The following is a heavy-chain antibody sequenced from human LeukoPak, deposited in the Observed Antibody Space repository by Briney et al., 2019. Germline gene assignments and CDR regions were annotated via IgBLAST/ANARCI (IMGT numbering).Heavy chain of an antibody. CDR2: IYHSGST. J-gene: IGHJ5*02. D-gene: IGHD3-10*01. V-gene: IGHV4-4*02. CDR3: ARDRYYYGSDPTWWFDP. Sequence: SETLSLTCAVSGGSISSSNWWSWVRQPPGKGLEWIGEIYHSGSTNYSPSLKSRVTISVDKSKNQFSLKLSSVTAADTAVYYCARDRYYYGSDPTWWFDPWGQGTLVTVSS. CDR1: GGSISSSNW.